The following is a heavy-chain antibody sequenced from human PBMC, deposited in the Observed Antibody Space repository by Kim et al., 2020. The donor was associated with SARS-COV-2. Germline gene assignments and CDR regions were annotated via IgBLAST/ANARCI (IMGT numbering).Heavy chain of an antibody. J-gene: IGHJ6*02. CDR2: ISYDGSNK. Sequence: GGSLRLSCAASGFTFSSYAMHWVRQAPGKGLEWVAVISYDGSNKYYADSVKGRFTISRDNSKNTLYLQMNSLRAEDTAVYYCARDSAYGMDVWGQGTTVT. V-gene: IGHV3-30*04. D-gene: IGHD3-10*01. CDR3: ARDSAYGMDV. CDR1: GFTFSSYA.